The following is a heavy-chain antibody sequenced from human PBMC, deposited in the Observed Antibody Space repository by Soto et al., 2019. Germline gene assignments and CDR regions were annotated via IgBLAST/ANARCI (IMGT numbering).Heavy chain of an antibody. CDR1: GGSISSGGYY. J-gene: IGHJ4*02. V-gene: IGHV4-31*03. CDR2: IYHSGST. D-gene: IGHD5-12*01. Sequence: SETLSLTCTVSGGSISSGGYYWSWIRQHPGKGLEWIGYIYHSGSTNYNPSLKSRVTISVDKSKNQFSLKLSSVTAADTAVYYCARSNSGYDFYYYWGQGTLVTVSS. CDR3: ARSNSGYDFYYY.